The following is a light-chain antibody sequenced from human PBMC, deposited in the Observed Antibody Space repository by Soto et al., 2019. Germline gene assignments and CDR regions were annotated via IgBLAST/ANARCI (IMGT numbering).Light chain of an antibody. CDR3: QQRSNWPPPFT. CDR2: DAS. V-gene: IGKV3-11*01. Sequence: EIVLTQSPATLSLSPGERATLSCTASQSVSSYLAWYQQKPGQAPRLLIYDASNRATGIPARFSGSGSGTDFTLTISSLEPEDFAVYYCQQRSNWPPPFTFGPGTKVDIK. CDR1: QSVSSY. J-gene: IGKJ3*01.